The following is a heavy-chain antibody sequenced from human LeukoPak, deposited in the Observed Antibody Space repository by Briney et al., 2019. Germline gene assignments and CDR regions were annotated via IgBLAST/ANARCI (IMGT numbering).Heavy chain of an antibody. V-gene: IGHV4-59*01. J-gene: IGHJ3*02. CDR3: ARLLGDAFDI. Sequence: SETLSPTCTVSGGSISSYYWSWIRQPPGKGLEWIGYIYYSGSTNYNPSLKSRVTISADTSKNQFSLKLSSVTAADTAVYYCARLLGDAFDIWGQGTMVTVSS. D-gene: IGHD2-15*01. CDR1: GGSISSYY. CDR2: IYYSGST.